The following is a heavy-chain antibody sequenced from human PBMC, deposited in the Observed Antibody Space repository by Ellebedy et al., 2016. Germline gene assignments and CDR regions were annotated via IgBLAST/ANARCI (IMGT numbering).Heavy chain of an antibody. CDR1: GGSLINGGAY. J-gene: IGHJ5*02. CDR2: VYHTGST. CDR3: ARGPYFDSSGYHYWFDP. Sequence: SETLSLXXTVSGGSLINGGAYWTWIRQPPGRGLEWIGYVYHTGSTKLNPSLKSRVTMSVDTSKNHFSLKLNSVNAADTAVYYCARGPYFDSSGYHYWFDPWGQGTQVTVSS. D-gene: IGHD3-22*01. V-gene: IGHV4-61*03.